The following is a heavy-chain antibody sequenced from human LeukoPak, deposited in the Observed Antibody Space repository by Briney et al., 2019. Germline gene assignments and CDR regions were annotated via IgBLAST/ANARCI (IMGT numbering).Heavy chain of an antibody. CDR2: ISGSGGST. J-gene: IGHJ4*02. CDR3: AKYARYRVVPAAIAY. CDR1: GFTFSSYA. Sequence: GGSLRLSCAASGFTFSSYAMSWVRQAPGKGLEWASTISGSGGSTYYADSVKGRFTISRDNSKNTLYLQMNSLRAEDTAIYYCAKYARYRVVPAAIAYWGQGTLVTVSS. D-gene: IGHD2-2*01. V-gene: IGHV3-23*01.